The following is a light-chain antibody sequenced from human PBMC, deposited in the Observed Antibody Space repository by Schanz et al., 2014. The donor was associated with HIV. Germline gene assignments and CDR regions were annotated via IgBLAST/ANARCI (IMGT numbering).Light chain of an antibody. CDR1: QSVSSN. CDR2: GAS. Sequence: EIVMTQSPATLSVSPGERATLSCRASQSVSSNLAWYQQKPGQAPRLLIYGASTRATGIPARFSGGGSGTEFTLTISSLQSEDFAVYYCQQYGSSPTFGGGTKVEIK. V-gene: IGKV3-15*01. J-gene: IGKJ4*01. CDR3: QQYGSSPT.